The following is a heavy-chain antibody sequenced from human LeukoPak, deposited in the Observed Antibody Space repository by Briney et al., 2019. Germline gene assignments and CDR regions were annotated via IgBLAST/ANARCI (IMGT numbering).Heavy chain of an antibody. CDR2: IYTSGST. Sequence: SETLSLTCTASGGPISSYYWSWIRQPAGKGLEWIGRIYTSGSTNYNPSLKSRVTMSADTSKNQFSLKLSSVTAADTAVYYCARMDSRATFDYWGQGTLVTVSS. CDR3: ARMDSRATFDY. V-gene: IGHV4-4*07. CDR1: GGPISSYY. J-gene: IGHJ4*02. D-gene: IGHD3-22*01.